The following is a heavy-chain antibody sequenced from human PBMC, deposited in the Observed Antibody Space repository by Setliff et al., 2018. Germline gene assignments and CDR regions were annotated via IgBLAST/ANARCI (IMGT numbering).Heavy chain of an antibody. D-gene: IGHD2-2*01. J-gene: IGHJ4*02. CDR3: SRLVRYCTTTSCQGASGAEF. CDR1: GYNFAESI. V-gene: IGHV1-18*01. CDR2: ISAYNGHT. Sequence: ASVKISCKASGYNFAESIVSWVRQAPGQGLEWMGWISAYNGHTYSAQKFQARVTMTTDTSTTTAYLELRSLTSDDTAVYYCSRLVRYCTTTSCQGASGAEFWGQGTLVTVSS.